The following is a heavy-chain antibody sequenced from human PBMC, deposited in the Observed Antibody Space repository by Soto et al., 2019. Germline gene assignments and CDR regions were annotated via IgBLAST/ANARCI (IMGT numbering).Heavy chain of an antibody. CDR1: GGSISSGGYS. J-gene: IGHJ4*02. V-gene: IGHV4-30-2*01. Sequence: QLQLQESGSGLVKPSQTLSLTCAVSGGSISSGGYSWSWIRQPPGKGLEWIGYIYHSGSTYYNPSLKRRVHLSVARSKNQFSLKLSSVPAADTAVYYCASYYDSSGYRGYFDYWGQGTLVTVSS. CDR3: ASYYDSSGYRGYFDY. CDR2: IYHSGST. D-gene: IGHD3-22*01.